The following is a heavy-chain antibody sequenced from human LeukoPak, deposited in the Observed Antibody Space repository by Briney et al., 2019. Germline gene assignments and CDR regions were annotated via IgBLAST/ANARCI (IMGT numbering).Heavy chain of an antibody. CDR1: GGSISSSSYY. Sequence: SETLSLTCTVSGGSISSSSYYWGWIRQPPGEGLEWIGSIYYSGSTYYNPSLKSRVTISVDTSKNQFSLKLSSVTAADTAVYYCARHYYDSSGYRDAFDIWGQGTMVTVSS. D-gene: IGHD3-22*01. J-gene: IGHJ3*02. CDR2: IYYSGST. CDR3: ARHYYDSSGYRDAFDI. V-gene: IGHV4-39*01.